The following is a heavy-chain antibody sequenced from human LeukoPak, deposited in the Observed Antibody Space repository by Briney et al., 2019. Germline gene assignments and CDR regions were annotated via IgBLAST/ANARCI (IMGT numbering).Heavy chain of an antibody. CDR2: IYYSGST. CDR1: GGSLSSSSYY. J-gene: IGHJ5*02. Sequence: SETLSLTCTVSGGSLSSSSYYWGRIRQPPGKGLGWVGGIYYSGSTYYNPSLKSRVTISVDTSKNQFSLKLSSVTAADTAVYYCALQYYDFWSGYYFGWFDPWGQGTLVTVSS. CDR3: ALQYYDFWSGYYFGWFDP. D-gene: IGHD3-3*01. V-gene: IGHV4-39*01.